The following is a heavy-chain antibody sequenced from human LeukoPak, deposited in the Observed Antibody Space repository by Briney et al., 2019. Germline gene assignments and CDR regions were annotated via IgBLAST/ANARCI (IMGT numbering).Heavy chain of an antibody. J-gene: IGHJ4*02. V-gene: IGHV4-34*01. CDR3: ASSRTVVTYFDY. Sequence: SETLSLTCAVYGGSFSGYYWSWIRQPPGKGLEWIGEINHSGSANYNPSLKSRVTISVDTSKNQFSLKLSSVTAADTAVYYCASSRTVVTYFDYWGQGTLVTVSS. CDR1: GGSFSGYY. D-gene: IGHD4-23*01. CDR2: INHSGSA.